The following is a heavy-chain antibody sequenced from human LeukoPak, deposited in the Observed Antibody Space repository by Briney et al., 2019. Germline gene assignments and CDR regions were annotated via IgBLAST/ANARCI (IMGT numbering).Heavy chain of an antibody. Sequence: SQTLSLTCAISGDSVSSNSAAWNWIRQSPSRGLEWLGRTYYRSKWYNDYAVSVKSRITINPDTSKNQFSLQLNSVTPEDTAVYYCAREIERGYSGYSYYYYYGMDVWGQGTTVTVSS. D-gene: IGHD5-12*01. CDR2: TYYRSKWYN. CDR1: GDSVSSNSAA. CDR3: AREIERGYSGYSYYYYYGMDV. J-gene: IGHJ6*02. V-gene: IGHV6-1*01.